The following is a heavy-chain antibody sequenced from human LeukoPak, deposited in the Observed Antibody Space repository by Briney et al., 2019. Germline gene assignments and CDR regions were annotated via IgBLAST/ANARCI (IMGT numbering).Heavy chain of an antibody. CDR1: GGSISSSNW. CDR3: ARHHDFDWQLVSSPYYYYGMDV. V-gene: IGHV4-4*02. CDR2: IYHRGST. Sequence: ASETLSLTCAVSGGSISSSNWWSWVRPPPGKGLEWIGEIYHRGSTNYNPALKSRVTISVNKSKNQFSLKLSSVTAADTAVYYCARHHDFDWQLVSSPYYYYGMDVWGQGTTVTASS. D-gene: IGHD3-9*01. J-gene: IGHJ6*02.